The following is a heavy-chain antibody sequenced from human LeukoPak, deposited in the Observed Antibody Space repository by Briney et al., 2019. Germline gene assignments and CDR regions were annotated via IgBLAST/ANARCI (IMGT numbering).Heavy chain of an antibody. CDR1: GFTFSTHG. CDR3: AHDAGPTGNPFFDY. Sequence: GGSLRLSCAASGFTFSTHGMSWVRQSPGKGLEWVSTISGDRTNTHYADSVKGRFSIPRDNSRNTLYLQMNSLTVEDTALYYCAHDAGPTGNPFFDYWGQGTLVTVSS. J-gene: IGHJ4*02. D-gene: IGHD4-11*01. CDR2: ISGDRTNT. V-gene: IGHV3-23*01.